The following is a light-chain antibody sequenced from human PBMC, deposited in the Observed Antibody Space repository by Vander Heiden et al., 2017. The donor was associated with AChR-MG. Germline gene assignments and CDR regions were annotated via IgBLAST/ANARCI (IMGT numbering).Light chain of an antibody. CDR2: KAS. CDR3: QQYNSYSLFT. V-gene: IGKV1-5*03. Sequence: DIQMTQSPSTLSASVGDRVTITCRASQSISSWLAWYQQKPGKAPKLLIYKASSLESGVPSWFSGSGSGTEFTLTISSLQPDDFATYYCQQYNSYSLFTFGPGTKVDIK. CDR1: QSISSW. J-gene: IGKJ3*01.